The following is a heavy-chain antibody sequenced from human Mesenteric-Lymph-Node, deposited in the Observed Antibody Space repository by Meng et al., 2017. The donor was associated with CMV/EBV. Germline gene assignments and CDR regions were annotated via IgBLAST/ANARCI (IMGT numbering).Heavy chain of an antibody. D-gene: IGHD6-6*01. J-gene: IGHJ4*02. CDR3: ARQYSSSSGKTFDY. CDR1: GFTFSNYW. CDR2: IKLDGSEK. V-gene: IGHV3-7*01. Sequence: GGSLRLSCAVSGFTFSNYWMNWVRQAPGKGLEWVANIKLDGSEKYYVDSVKGRFTISRDNAKNSLYLQMNSLRAEDTAVYYCARQYSSSSGKTFDYWGQGTLVTVSS.